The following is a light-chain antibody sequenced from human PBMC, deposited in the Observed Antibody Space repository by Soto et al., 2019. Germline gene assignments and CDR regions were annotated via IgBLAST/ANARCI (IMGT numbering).Light chain of an antibody. Sequence: QSALTQPPSASGSPGQSVTISCTGTSSDVGAYDYVSWYQQHPGKAPKLMIYEINKRPSGVPDRFSGSKSGNTASLTVSGLQAEDEDDYYCSSFAGSNTFPYVFGTGTKLTVL. CDR3: SSFAGSNTFPYV. CDR2: EIN. CDR1: SSDVGAYDY. J-gene: IGLJ1*01. V-gene: IGLV2-8*01.